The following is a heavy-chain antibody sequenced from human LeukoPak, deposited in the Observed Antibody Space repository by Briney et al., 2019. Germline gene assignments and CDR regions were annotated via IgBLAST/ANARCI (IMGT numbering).Heavy chain of an antibody. V-gene: IGHV3-23*01. CDR1: GFTFSSYA. CDR2: TNDRGGDK. Sequence: GGSLRLSCAASGFTFSSYAMSWVRQAPGKGLEWVSATNDRGGDKYYADSVKGRFSISRDNSKNTLSLQMNSLRAEDTAVYYCVREGAVAGTRVYYFDYWGQGTLVTVSS. J-gene: IGHJ4*02. D-gene: IGHD6-19*01. CDR3: VREGAVAGTRVYYFDY.